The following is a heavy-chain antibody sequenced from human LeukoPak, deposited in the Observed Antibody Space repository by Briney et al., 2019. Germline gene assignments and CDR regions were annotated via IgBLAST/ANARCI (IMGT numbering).Heavy chain of an antibody. D-gene: IGHD3-22*01. J-gene: IGHJ6*02. CDR2: INSDGSST. Sequence: GGSLRLSCAASGFTFSSYWMHWVRQAPGKGLVWVSRINSDGSSTSYADSVKGRFTISRDNAKNTLYLQMNSLRAEDTAVYYCARHPSHYYDSSGYYYYYYGMDVWGQGTTVTVSS. V-gene: IGHV3-74*01. CDR1: GFTFSSYW. CDR3: ARHPSHYYDSSGYYYYYYGMDV.